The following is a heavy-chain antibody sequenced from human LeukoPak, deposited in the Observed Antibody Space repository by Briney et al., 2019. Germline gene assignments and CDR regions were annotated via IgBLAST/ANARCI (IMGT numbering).Heavy chain of an antibody. V-gene: IGHV1-18*01. J-gene: IGHJ4*02. D-gene: IGHD3-10*01. CDR2: ISAYNGNT. CDR1: GYTFTSYG. CDR3: ARDTGLRITMVRGACFDY. Sequence: GASVKVSCKASGYTFTSYGISWVRQAPGQGLEWMGWISAYNGNTNYAQKLKGRVTMTTDTSTSTAYMELRSLRSDDTAVYYCARDTGLRITMVRGACFDYWSQGTLVTVSS.